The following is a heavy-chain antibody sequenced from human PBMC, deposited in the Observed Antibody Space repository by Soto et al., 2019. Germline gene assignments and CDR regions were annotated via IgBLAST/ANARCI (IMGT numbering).Heavy chain of an antibody. D-gene: IGHD2-15*01. J-gene: IGHJ4*02. Sequence: SLRLSCAPSGFTFSDYYASWIRQVPVKGLECVSYISSSGSTIYYADSVKGRFTISRDNAKNSLYLQMNSLRAEDTAVYYCARDMLGIVVVVAATFDYWGQGP. CDR2: ISSSGSTI. CDR1: GFTFSDYY. CDR3: ARDMLGIVVVVAATFDY. V-gene: IGHV3-11*01.